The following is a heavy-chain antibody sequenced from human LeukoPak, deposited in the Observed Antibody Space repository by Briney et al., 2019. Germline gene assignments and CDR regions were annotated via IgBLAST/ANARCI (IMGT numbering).Heavy chain of an antibody. CDR2: ISGSGGDT. CDR1: GFTFSSYA. V-gene: IGHV3-23*01. D-gene: IGHD6-19*01. Sequence: GGSLRLSCAASGFTFSSYAMSWVRQAPGKGLEWVSAISGSGGDTYYADSVKGRFTISRDNSKNTLYLQMNSLRVEDTAVYYCAKEFSDWSYGNWFDPWGQGTLVTVSS. J-gene: IGHJ5*02. CDR3: AKEFSDWSYGNWFDP.